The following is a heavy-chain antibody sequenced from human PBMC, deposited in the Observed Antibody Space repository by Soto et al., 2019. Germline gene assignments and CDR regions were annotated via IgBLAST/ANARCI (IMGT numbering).Heavy chain of an antibody. J-gene: IGHJ4*02. CDR3: ARLQLWPLNYFDY. D-gene: IGHD5-18*01. CDR2: IYNSGST. CDR1: GGSISSYY. Sequence: PSETLSLTCTVSGGSISSYYWTWIRQPPGKALEWIGNIYNSGSTNYNPSLKGRVTISVDTSKNQFSLKLSSVTAADTAIYYCARLQLWPLNYFDYWGKGTLGTVS. V-gene: IGHV4-59*01.